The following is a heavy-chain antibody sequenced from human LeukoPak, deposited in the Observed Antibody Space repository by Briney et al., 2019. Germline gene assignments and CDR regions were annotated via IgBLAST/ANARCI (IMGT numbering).Heavy chain of an antibody. Sequence: PGGSLRLSCAASGFTFSSYAMHWVRQAPGKGLEWVAVISYDGSNKYYADSVKGRFTISRDNSKNTLYLQMNSLRAEDTAVYYCAREGEEQWLVDYWGQGTLVTVSS. D-gene: IGHD6-19*01. J-gene: IGHJ4*02. V-gene: IGHV3-30*04. CDR3: AREGEEQWLVDY. CDR2: ISYDGSNK. CDR1: GFTFSSYA.